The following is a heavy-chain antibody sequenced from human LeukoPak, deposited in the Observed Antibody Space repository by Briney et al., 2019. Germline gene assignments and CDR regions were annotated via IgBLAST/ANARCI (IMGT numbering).Heavy chain of an antibody. Sequence: GGSLRLSCAASGFTFSDYYMSWIRQAPGKGLEWVSYISSSSSYTGYADSVKGRFTISRDNAKNSLYLQMNSLRAEDTAVYYCARLSSYDILTGYSDYWGQGTLVTVSS. CDR2: ISSSSSYT. D-gene: IGHD3-9*01. CDR1: GFTFSDYY. J-gene: IGHJ4*02. CDR3: ARLSSYDILTGYSDY. V-gene: IGHV3-11*06.